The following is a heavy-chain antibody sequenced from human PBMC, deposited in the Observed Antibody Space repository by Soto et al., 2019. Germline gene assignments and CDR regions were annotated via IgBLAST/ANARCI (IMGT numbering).Heavy chain of an antibody. V-gene: IGHV4-4*02. CDR2: IYHSGST. D-gene: IGHD3-10*01. Sequence: PSETLSLTCAVSGGSISSSNWWSWVRQPPGKGLEWIGEIYHSGSTNYNPSLKSRVTISVDKSKNQFSLKLSSVTAADTAVYYCARSDYGSGSYYFDCWGQGTLVTSPQ. CDR3: ARSDYGSGSYYFDC. J-gene: IGHJ4*02. CDR1: GGSISSSNW.